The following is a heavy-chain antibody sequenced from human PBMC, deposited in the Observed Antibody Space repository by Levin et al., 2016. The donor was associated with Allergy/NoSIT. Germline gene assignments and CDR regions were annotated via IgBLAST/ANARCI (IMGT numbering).Heavy chain of an antibody. CDR3: ARQERVNIVVVLDFDY. V-gene: IGHV4-39*01. D-gene: IGHD2/OR15-2a*01. J-gene: IGHJ4*02. Sequence: WIRQPPGKGLEWIGSIYYSGSTYYNPSLKSRVTISVDTSKNQFSLKLSSVTAADTAVYYCARQERVNIVVVLDFDYWGQGTLVTVSS. CDR2: IYYSGST.